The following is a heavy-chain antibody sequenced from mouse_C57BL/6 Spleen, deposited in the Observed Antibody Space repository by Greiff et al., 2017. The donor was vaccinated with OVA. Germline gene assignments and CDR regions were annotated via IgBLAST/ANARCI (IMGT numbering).Heavy chain of an antibody. CDR3: ASATWGNPFAD. CDR1: GYTFTSYW. V-gene: IGHV1-64*01. CDR2: IHPNSGST. J-gene: IGHJ3*01. D-gene: IGHD2-1*01. Sequence: QVQLQQPGAELVKPGASVKLSCKASGYTFTSYWMHWVKQRPGQGLEWIGIIHPNSGSTNYNEKFKSKATLTVDKSSSTAYMQLSSLTSEDSAGEYCASATWGNPFADWGQGTPVTVSA.